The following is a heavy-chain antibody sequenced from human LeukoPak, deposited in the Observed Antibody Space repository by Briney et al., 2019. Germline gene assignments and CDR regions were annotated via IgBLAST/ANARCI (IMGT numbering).Heavy chain of an antibody. V-gene: IGHV1-2*02. Sequence: GASVKVSCKASGYTFTAYHMHWVPQAPGQGLEWMGRTNPASGGTKYAQKFQGRVTMTKDRSISTAYMELHSLTSDDTAVYYCARGDLYNSGGFPESIQTWGQGTLVTVSS. CDR2: TNPASGGT. CDR3: ARGDLYNSGGFPESIQT. J-gene: IGHJ1*01. CDR1: GYTFTAYH. D-gene: IGHD6-25*01.